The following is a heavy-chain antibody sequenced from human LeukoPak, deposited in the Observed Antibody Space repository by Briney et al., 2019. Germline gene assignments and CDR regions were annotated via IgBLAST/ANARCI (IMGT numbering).Heavy chain of an antibody. D-gene: IGHD3-9*01. V-gene: IGHV4-4*02. CDR1: GGSITTNW. CDR3: ASNGISTDYFSFDY. Sequence: PSETLSLTCAVSGGSITTNWWSWVRQPPGMGLEWIAEISPSGSTSYSPSLKSRVTMSLDKSKNQFSLNLISMTAADTAVYYCASNGISTDYFSFDYWGQGTLVTVSS. CDR2: ISPSGST. J-gene: IGHJ4*02.